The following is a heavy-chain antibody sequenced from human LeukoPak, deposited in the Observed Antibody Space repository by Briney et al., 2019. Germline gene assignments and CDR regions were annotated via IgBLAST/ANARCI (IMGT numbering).Heavy chain of an antibody. CDR3: AREKTGAGLDY. CDR2: IYSGGST. Sequence: GGSLRLSCAASGFTASSNYMSWVRQAPGKGLEWVSVIYSGGSTYYADSVKGRFTISRDNSKNTLYLQMNSLRAEDTAVYYCAREKTGAGLDYWGQGTLVTVSS. J-gene: IGHJ4*02. CDR1: GFTASSNY. V-gene: IGHV3-66*02.